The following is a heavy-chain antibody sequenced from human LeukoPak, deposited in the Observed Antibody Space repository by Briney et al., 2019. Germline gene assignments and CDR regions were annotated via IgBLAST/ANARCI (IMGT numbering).Heavy chain of an antibody. J-gene: IGHJ4*02. V-gene: IGHV3-48*03. CDR1: GFTFSSYE. CDR2: ISSSGSTI. CDR3: ARRAGAYSHPYDY. Sequence: GGSLRLSCAASGFTFSSYEMNWVRQAPGKGLEWVSYISSSGSTIYYADSVKGRFTISRDNAKNSLYLQMNSLRVEDTAVYYCARRAGAYSHPYDYWGQGTLVTVSS. D-gene: IGHD4/OR15-4a*01.